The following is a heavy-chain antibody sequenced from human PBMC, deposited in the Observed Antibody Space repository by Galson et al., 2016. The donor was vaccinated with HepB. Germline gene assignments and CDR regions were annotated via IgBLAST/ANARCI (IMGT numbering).Heavy chain of an antibody. CDR3: ARDTYGSFDY. V-gene: IGHV3-23*01. J-gene: IGHJ4*02. CDR2: ISGSGGST. D-gene: IGHD3-10*01. Sequence: SLRLSCAAPGFPFSIYAMSWVRQAPGKGLAWVSAISGSGGSTYDADSVRGRFTISRDNSKHTVYLQMDSLRAEDTAVYYCARDTYGSFDYWGQGALVTVSS. CDR1: GFPFSIYA.